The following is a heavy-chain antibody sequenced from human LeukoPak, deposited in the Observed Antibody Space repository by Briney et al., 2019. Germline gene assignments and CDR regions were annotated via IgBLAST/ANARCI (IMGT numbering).Heavy chain of an antibody. CDR1: GFTVSSNY. Sequence: GGSLRLSCAASGFTVSSNYMSWVRQAPGKGLEWVSVIYSGGSPYYADPVKGRFTISRDNSKNTLYLQMNSLRAEDTAVYYCARGVSDVGLDYWGQGTLVTVSS. V-gene: IGHV3-53*01. J-gene: IGHJ4*02. CDR3: ARGVSDVGLDY. CDR2: IYSGGSP. D-gene: IGHD3-10*01.